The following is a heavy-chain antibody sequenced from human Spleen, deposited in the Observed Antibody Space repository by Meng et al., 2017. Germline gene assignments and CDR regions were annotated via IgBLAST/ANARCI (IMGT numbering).Heavy chain of an antibody. CDR3: ARGSFSSGWGI. V-gene: IGHV4-4*02. CDR1: GGSISSSNW. CDR2: MSHSGST. Sequence: QPQLQESGPGLVKPSGTLSLTCAVSGGSISSSNWWTWVRQPPGKGLDWIGEMSHSGSTNYNPSLKSRVTISLDESKNQFSLKLNSVTAADTAIYYCARGSFSSGWGIWGQGTLVTVSS. J-gene: IGHJ4*02. D-gene: IGHD6-19*01.